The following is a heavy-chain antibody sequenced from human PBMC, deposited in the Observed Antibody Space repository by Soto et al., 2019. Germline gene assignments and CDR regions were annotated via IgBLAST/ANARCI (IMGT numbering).Heavy chain of an antibody. D-gene: IGHD1-7*01. Sequence: QLQLQESGPGLVKPSETLSLTCTVSGGSISSSSYYWGWIRQPPGKGLEWIGSIYYSGSTYYNPSLKSRVTISVDTSKNQFSLKLSSVTAADTAVYYCARCPPYPLELRQPFDYWGQGTLVTVSS. V-gene: IGHV4-39*01. CDR2: IYYSGST. CDR3: ARCPPYPLELRQPFDY. J-gene: IGHJ4*02. CDR1: GGSISSSSYY.